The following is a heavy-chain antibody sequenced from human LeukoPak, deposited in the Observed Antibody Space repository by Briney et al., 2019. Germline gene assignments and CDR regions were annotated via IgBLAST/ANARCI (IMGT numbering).Heavy chain of an antibody. V-gene: IGHV4-61*02. D-gene: IGHD3-22*01. J-gene: IGHJ4*02. CDR1: GGSISSGSYY. Sequence: PSETLSLTCTVSGGSISSGSYYWSWIRQPAGKGLEWIGRIYTSGSTNYNPSLKSRVTISVDTSKNQFSLKLSSVTAADTAVYYCARGNHYYDSSGYSSLVFDYWGQGTLVTVSS. CDR3: ARGNHYYDSSGYSSLVFDY. CDR2: IYTSGST.